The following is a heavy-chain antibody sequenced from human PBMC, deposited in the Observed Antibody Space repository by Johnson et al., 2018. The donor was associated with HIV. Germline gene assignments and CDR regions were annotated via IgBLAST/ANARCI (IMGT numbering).Heavy chain of an antibody. V-gene: IGHV3-23*04. Sequence: VQLVESGGALVQPGGSLRLSCAASGFTFRNYAMSWVRQAPGTGLEWVSAISGSGGHTYYADSVKGRFTISRDNAQNSLYLQMNSLRAEDTAVYYCARDWGPRLGYYDSSGYYWAFDVWGQGTMVTVSS. CDR1: GFTFRNYA. D-gene: IGHD3-22*01. J-gene: IGHJ3*01. CDR3: ARDWGPRLGYYDSSGYYWAFDV. CDR2: ISGSGGHT.